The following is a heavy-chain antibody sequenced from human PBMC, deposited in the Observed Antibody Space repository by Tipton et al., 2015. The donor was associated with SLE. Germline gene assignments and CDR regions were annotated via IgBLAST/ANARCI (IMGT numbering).Heavy chain of an antibody. D-gene: IGHD2-2*01. V-gene: IGHV4-4*07. J-gene: IGHJ4*02. CDR1: GGSISSYY. CDR2: IYTSGST. CDR3: ARGQVVPAAIGYAY. Sequence: TLSLTCTVSGGSISSYYWSWIRQPAGKGLEWIGRIYTSGSTNYNPSLKSRVTMSVDTSKNQFSLKLSSVTAADTAVYYCARGQVVPAAIGYAYWGQGTLVTVSS.